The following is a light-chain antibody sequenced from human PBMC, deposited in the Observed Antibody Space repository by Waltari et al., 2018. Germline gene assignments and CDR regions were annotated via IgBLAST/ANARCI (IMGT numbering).Light chain of an antibody. Sequence: EIVLTQSPGTLSLSPGERATLSCRASQSVSSSYLAWYQQKPGQAPRLLIYGVSSRATGIPDRFSCSGSGTDFTLTISRLEPEDFAVYYCQQYGSSRTFGQGTKLEIK. V-gene: IGKV3-20*01. CDR1: QSVSSSY. CDR3: QQYGSSRT. J-gene: IGKJ2*01. CDR2: GVS.